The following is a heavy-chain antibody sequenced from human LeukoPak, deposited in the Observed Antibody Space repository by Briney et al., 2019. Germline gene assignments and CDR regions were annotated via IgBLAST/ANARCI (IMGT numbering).Heavy chain of an antibody. D-gene: IGHD3-22*01. CDR2: IYNSGNT. CDR3: ARGDSSGYYNDYFDY. V-gene: IGHV4-39*07. Sequence: SETLSLTCTVSGGSVSSKNYYWGWIRQPPGKGLEWIGSIYNSGNTYYNPSLKSRVTISVDRSKNQFSLKLSSVTAADTAVYYCARGDSSGYYNDYFDYWGQGTLVTVSS. CDR1: GGSVSSKNYY. J-gene: IGHJ4*02.